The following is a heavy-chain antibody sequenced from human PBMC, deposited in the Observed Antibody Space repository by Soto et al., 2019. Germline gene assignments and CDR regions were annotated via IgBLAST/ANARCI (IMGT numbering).Heavy chain of an antibody. CDR3: ARDSPLHIVAGS. V-gene: IGHV1-69*06. J-gene: IGHJ4*02. Sequence: SVKVSCKASGGTFSSYAISWVRQAPGQGLEWMGGIIPIFGTANYAQKFQGRVTITADKSTSTAYMELSSLRSEDTAVYYCARDSPLHIVAGSWGQGTLVTVSS. D-gene: IGHD2-21*01. CDR2: IIPIFGTA. CDR1: GGTFSSYA.